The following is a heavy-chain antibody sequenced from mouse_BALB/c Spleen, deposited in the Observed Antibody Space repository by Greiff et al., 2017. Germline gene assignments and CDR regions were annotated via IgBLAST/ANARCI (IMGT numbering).Heavy chain of an antibody. J-gene: IGHJ1*01. Sequence: VQLQQSGPELVKPGASVKMSCKASGYTFTSYVMHWVKQKPGQGLEWIGYINPYNDGTKYNEKFKGKATLTSDKSSSTAYLQLSSLTSEDTAVYYCNAFYGYDWYFDVWGAGTPVTVSS. CDR3: NAFYGYDWYFDV. CDR1: GYTFTSYV. V-gene: IGHV1-14*01. CDR2: INPYNDGT. D-gene: IGHD2-2*01.